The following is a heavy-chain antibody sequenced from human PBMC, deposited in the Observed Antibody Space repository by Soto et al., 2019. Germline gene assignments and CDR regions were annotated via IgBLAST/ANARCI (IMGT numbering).Heavy chain of an antibody. D-gene: IGHD1-1*01. CDR2: INHSGST. CDR3: AKGPPWYSPYYNYGMDV. J-gene: IGHJ6*02. Sequence: SETLSLPCAVYGGSFSGYYWSWIRQPPGKGLEWIGEINHSGSTNYNPSLKSRVTISVDTSKNQFSLRAEDTAVYYCAKGPPWYSPYYNYGMDVWGQGTTVTVSS. CDR1: GGSFSGYY. V-gene: IGHV4-34*01.